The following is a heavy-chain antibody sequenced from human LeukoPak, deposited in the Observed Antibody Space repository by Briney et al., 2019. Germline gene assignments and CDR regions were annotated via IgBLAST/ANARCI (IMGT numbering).Heavy chain of an antibody. CDR3: AGPIYEAVEQ. D-gene: IGHD3-3*01. V-gene: IGHV4-59*08. CDR2: IYHSGRT. Sequence: SETLSLTCTVSGVSISGYYWSWFRQPPGKGLEWIGYIYHSGRTSYNPSLKSRVTISVDTSKNEFSLKLRSVTAADTAVYYCAGPIYEAVEQWGQGTLVTVSS. CDR1: GVSISGYY. J-gene: IGHJ4*02.